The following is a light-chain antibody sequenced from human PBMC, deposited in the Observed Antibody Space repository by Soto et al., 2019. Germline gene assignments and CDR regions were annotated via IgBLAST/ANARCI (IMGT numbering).Light chain of an antibody. Sequence: QSALTQPPSASGSPGQSVTISCTGTSSDVGGYNYVSWYQHHPGKAPKLMIYEVSKRPSGVPDRFSGSKSDNPASLTVSGLQAEDEADYYCSSYAGSNTFAFGTGTKLTVL. CDR3: SSYAGSNTFA. V-gene: IGLV2-8*01. CDR1: SSDVGGYNY. J-gene: IGLJ1*01. CDR2: EVS.